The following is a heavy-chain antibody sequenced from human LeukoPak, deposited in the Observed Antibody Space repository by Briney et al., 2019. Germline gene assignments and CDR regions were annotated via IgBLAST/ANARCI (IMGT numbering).Heavy chain of an antibody. D-gene: IGHD3-10*01. CDR1: GFTFTSYA. V-gene: IGHV3-23*01. CDR2: ISGSGGST. J-gene: IGHJ4*02. Sequence: GGSLRLSCAASGFTFTSYAMIWVRQAPGKGLEWVSTISGSGGSTYYADSVKGRFTISRDTAKNTLYLEMNRLRADDTAVYYCARAGSGSSYDCWGQGTLVTVSS. CDR3: ARAGSGSSYDC.